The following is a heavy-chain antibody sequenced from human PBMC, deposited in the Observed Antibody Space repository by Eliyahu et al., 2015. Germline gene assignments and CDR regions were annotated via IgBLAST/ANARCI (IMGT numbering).Heavy chain of an antibody. CDR3: TTGKGIWFGELLGY. CDR1: GFTFSNAW. V-gene: IGHV3-15*01. J-gene: IGHJ4*02. Sequence: EVHLVESGGGLVKPGGSLRLSCAASGFTFSNAWMSWVRQAPGKGLEWVGRINSKTDGGTTDYAAPVKGRFTISRDDSKNTLYLQMNSLKTEDTAVYYCTTGKGIWFGELLGYWGQGTLVTVSS. CDR2: INSKTDGGTT. D-gene: IGHD3-10*01.